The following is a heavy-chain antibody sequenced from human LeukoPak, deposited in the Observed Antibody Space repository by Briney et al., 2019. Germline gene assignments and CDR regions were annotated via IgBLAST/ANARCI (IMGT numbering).Heavy chain of an antibody. D-gene: IGHD3-22*01. CDR3: ARDPEITSDDSSPGDY. CDR1: GFTFSDYY. V-gene: IGHV3-7*01. Sequence: GGSLRLSCAASGFTFSDYYMSWIRQAPGKGLEWVANIKQDGSEKYYVDSVKGRFTISRDNAKNSLYLQMNSLRAEDTAVYYCARDPEITSDDSSPGDYWGQGTLVTVSS. J-gene: IGHJ4*02. CDR2: IKQDGSEK.